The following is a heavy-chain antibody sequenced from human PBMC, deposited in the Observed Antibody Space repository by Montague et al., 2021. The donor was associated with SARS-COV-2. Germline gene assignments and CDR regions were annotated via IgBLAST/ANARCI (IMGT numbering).Heavy chain of an antibody. CDR2: IFYNGDT. Sequence: SETLSLTCTVSGGSISGYYWTWIRQPPGKGLEWIGYIFYNGDTSYNPSRRSRVTISVDTSKNQFSLKLSSVIAADTAGYYCATHRQHHNHWGQGTMVAVSS. D-gene: IGHD6-13*01. CDR3: ATHRQHHNH. J-gene: IGHJ5*02. V-gene: IGHV4-59*08. CDR1: GGSISGYY.